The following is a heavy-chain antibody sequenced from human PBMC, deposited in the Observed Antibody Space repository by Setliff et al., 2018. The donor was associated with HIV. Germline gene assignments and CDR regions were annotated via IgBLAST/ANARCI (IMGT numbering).Heavy chain of an antibody. Sequence: GGSLRLSCAASGFTFSNAWMSWVRQAPGKGLEWVGFIRSKAYGGTTEYAASVKGRFTISRDDSKSIAYLQMNSLRAEDTAVYYCAKDQSSAGYYFDSWGQGTLVTVSS. V-gene: IGHV3-49*04. D-gene: IGHD6-25*01. CDR2: IRSKAYGGTT. CDR3: AKDQSSAGYYFDS. CDR1: GFTFSNAW. J-gene: IGHJ4*02.